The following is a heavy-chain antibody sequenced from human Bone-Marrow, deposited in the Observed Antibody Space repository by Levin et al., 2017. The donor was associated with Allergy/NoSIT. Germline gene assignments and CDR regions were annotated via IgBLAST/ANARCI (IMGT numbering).Heavy chain of an antibody. CDR2: IYYSGST. CDR3: ARASPSGSSWYRYYYYYGMDV. D-gene: IGHD6-13*01. J-gene: IGHJ6*02. CDR1: GGSISSSSYY. V-gene: IGHV4-39*07. Sequence: HSQTLSLTCTVSGGSISSSSYYWGWIRQPPGKGLEWIGSIYYSGSTYYNPSLKSRVTISVDTSKNQFSLKLSSVTAADTAVYYCARASPSGSSWYRYYYYYGMDVWGQGTTVTVSS.